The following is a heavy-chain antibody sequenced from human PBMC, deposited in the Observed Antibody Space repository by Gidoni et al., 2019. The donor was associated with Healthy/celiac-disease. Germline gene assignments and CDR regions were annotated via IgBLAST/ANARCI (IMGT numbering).Heavy chain of an antibody. D-gene: IGHD3-3*01. Sequence: QVQLQESGPGLVKPSQTLSLTCTVSGGSISRGSYYWSWIRQPAGKGLEWIGRIYTSGSTNYNPSLKSRVTMSVDTSKNQFSLKLSSVSAADTAVYYCARDYDFWSGPNTATSYYGMDVWGQGTTVTVSS. CDR3: ARDYDFWSGPNTATSYYGMDV. V-gene: IGHV4-61*02. CDR2: IYTSGST. CDR1: GGSISRGSYY. J-gene: IGHJ6*02.